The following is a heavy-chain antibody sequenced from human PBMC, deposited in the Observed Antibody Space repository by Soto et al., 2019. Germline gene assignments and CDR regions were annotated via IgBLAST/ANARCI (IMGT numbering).Heavy chain of an antibody. Sequence: EVQLLESGGGLVQPGGSLRLSCAASGFTFSSYAMSWVRQAPGKGLEWVSAISGSGGSTYYADSVKGRFTISRDNSTNTLSLQMNSLRAEDTAVYYCANPYVVRGERSWGQGTLVTVSS. CDR1: GFTFSSYA. CDR2: ISGSGGST. V-gene: IGHV3-23*01. D-gene: IGHD3-10*01. J-gene: IGHJ1*01. CDR3: ANPYVVRGERS.